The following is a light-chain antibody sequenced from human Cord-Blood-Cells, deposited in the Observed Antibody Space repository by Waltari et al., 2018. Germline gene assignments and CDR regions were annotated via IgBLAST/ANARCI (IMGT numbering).Light chain of an antibody. J-gene: IGLJ1*01. CDR2: VVS. Sequence: QSALTQPASVSGSPGPSITLSCTGTSSAVGVYHYVSWYQQHPGKAPKLMIYVVSNRPSGVSNRFSGSKSGNTASLTISGLQAEDEADYYCSSYTSSSTNYVFGTGTKVTVL. V-gene: IGLV2-14*01. CDR1: SSAVGVYHY. CDR3: SSYTSSSTNYV.